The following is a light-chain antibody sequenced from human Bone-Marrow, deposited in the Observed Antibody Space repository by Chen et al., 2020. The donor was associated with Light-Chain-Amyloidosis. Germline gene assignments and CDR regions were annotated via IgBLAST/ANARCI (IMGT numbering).Light chain of an antibody. V-gene: IGLV3-25*03. CDR2: RDT. J-gene: IGLJ2*01. CDR1: DLPTKY. Sequence: SSELPQPPSVSVSPGQTARLTCSGDDLPTKYAYWYQQKPGQAPVLVIHRDTERHSGISERFSGSSSGTTATLTISGVQAEDEADYHCQSADSSGTYEVIFGGGTKLTVL. CDR3: QSADSSGTYEVI.